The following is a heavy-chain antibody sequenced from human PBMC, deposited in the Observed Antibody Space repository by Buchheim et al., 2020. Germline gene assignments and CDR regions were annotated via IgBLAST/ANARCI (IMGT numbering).Heavy chain of an antibody. D-gene: IGHD3-22*01. V-gene: IGHV1-46*01. CDR2: INPSGGTA. Sequence: QVQLVQSGAEVKKPGASVKVSCKASGYTFTNFYMHWVRQAPGQGLEWMGIINPSGGTAVYAQNFQGKVTMTRDTSTTTVYMELSSLRSEDTAVYYCARACPPDSSGYYYVGAVDHWGQGTL. CDR1: GYTFTNFY. J-gene: IGHJ4*02. CDR3: ARACPPDSSGYYYVGAVDH.